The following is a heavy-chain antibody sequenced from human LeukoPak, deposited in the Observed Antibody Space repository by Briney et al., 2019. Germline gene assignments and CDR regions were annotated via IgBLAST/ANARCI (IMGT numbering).Heavy chain of an antibody. Sequence: ASVKVSYKASGYTFTGYYMHWVRQAPGQGLEWMGWINPNSGGTNYAQKFQGRVTMTRDTSISTAYMELSRLRSDDTAVYYCARGNYDILTGYYPLDYWGQGTLVTVSS. J-gene: IGHJ4*02. CDR2: INPNSGGT. CDR3: ARGNYDILTGYYPLDY. CDR1: GYTFTGYY. V-gene: IGHV1-2*02. D-gene: IGHD3-9*01.